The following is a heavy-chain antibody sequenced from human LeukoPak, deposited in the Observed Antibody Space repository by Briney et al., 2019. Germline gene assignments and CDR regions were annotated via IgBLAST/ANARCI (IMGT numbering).Heavy chain of an antibody. J-gene: IGHJ4*02. CDR1: GFTFNSNA. CDR2: RSYDGRNE. D-gene: IGHD6-13*01. V-gene: IGHV3-30*04. Sequence: PGGSLRLSCAASGFTFNSNAMHWVRQAPGKGLEWVAIRSYDGRNEYYADSVKGRFTISRDNSESSLYLQMNSLRVEDTAVYYCARDRGSRAAPLDYWGQGTLVTVSS. CDR3: ARDRGSRAAPLDY.